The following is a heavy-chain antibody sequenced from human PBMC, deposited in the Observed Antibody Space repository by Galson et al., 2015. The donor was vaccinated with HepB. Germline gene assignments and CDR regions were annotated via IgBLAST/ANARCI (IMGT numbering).Heavy chain of an antibody. CDR1: GFTFSSYA. CDR3: ARADNGVLGYFDY. D-gene: IGHD1-1*01. V-gene: IGHV3-30-3*01. CDR2: ISYDGSNK. Sequence: SLRLSCAASGFTFSSYAMHWVRQAPGKGLEWVAVISYDGSNKYYADSVKGRFTISRDNSKNTLYLQMNSLRAEDTAVYYCARADNGVLGYFDYWGQGTLVTVSS. J-gene: IGHJ4*02.